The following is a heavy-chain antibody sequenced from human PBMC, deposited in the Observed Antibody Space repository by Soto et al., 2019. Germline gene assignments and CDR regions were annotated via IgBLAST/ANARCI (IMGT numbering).Heavy chain of an antibody. CDR3: ARAKAPLYSSSWYWFDP. J-gene: IGHJ5*02. D-gene: IGHD6-13*01. V-gene: IGHV4-59*08. CDR2: IYYSGST. Sequence: SETLSLTCTVSGGSISSYYWSWIRQPPGRGLEWIGYIYYSGSTNYNPSLKSRVTISVDTSKNQFSLKLSSVTAAHTAVYYCARAKAPLYSSSWYWFDPWGQGTLVTAPQ. CDR1: GGSISSYY.